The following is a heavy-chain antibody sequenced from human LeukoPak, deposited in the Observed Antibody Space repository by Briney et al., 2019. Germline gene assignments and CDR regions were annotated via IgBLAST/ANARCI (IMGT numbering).Heavy chain of an antibody. Sequence: PSQTLSLTCTVSGGSISSGDYYWIWIRQPPGKGLEWIGYIYYSGSTYYNPSLKSRVTISVDTSKNQFSLKLSSVTAADTAVYYCARAHSSSFAKFDYWGQGTLVTVSS. J-gene: IGHJ4*02. CDR3: ARAHSSSFAKFDY. CDR1: GGSISSGDYY. V-gene: IGHV4-30-4*08. CDR2: IYYSGST. D-gene: IGHD6-13*01.